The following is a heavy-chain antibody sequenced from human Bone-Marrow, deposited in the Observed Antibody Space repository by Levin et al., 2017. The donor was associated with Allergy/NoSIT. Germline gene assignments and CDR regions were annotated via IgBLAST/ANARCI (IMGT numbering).Heavy chain of an antibody. CDR1: GGSIISDGDY. V-gene: IGHV4-31*03. D-gene: IGHD3-22*01. J-gene: IGHJ3*02. CDR2: IYYNGDT. Sequence: SQTLSLTCTVSGGSIISDGDYWSWIRQHPGKGLEWIGYIYYNGDTYYNPSLESRVTISVDTSKNQFSLKLISVTAADTAVYYCARYQDSSAYPRDFNIWGQGTMVTVSS. CDR3: ARYQDSSAYPRDFNI.